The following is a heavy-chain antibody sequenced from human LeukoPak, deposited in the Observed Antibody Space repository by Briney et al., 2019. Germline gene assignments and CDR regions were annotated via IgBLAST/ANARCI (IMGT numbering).Heavy chain of an antibody. J-gene: IGHJ4*02. V-gene: IGHV3-23*01. Sequence: GGSLSLFCAASGFTFRSYSVIWVRDAPGKGREGVSAISGSGGSTYYADSVKGRFTISRDNSKNTLYLQMNSLRAEDTAVYYCAKDPRGILTGPYYFDYWGQGTLVTVSS. D-gene: IGHD3-9*01. CDR2: ISGSGGST. CDR1: GFTFRSYS. CDR3: AKDPRGILTGPYYFDY.